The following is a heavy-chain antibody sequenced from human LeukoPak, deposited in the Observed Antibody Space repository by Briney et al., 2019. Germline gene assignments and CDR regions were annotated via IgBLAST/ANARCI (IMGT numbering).Heavy chain of an antibody. Sequence: GESLKISCKGSGYNFIDYWIGWVRQMPGKGLEWMGIIYPGDSDTRYSPSFQGQVTISVDKSLNTAYLQWTSLKASDSAMYYCARRLYYYESSGYFLGWFDPWGQGTLVTVSS. CDR3: ARRLYYYESSGYFLGWFDP. J-gene: IGHJ5*02. CDR2: IYPGDSDT. CDR1: GYNFIDYW. D-gene: IGHD3-22*01. V-gene: IGHV5-51*01.